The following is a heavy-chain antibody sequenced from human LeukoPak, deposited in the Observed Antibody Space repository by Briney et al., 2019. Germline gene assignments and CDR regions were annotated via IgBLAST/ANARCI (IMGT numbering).Heavy chain of an antibody. D-gene: IGHD3-3*01. CDR2: IWYDGSNK. CDR1: GFTFSSYG. Sequence: GGSLRLSCAASGFTFSSYGMHWVRQAPGKGLEWVAVIWYDGSNKYYADSVKGRFTISRDNSKNTLYLQMNSLRAEDTAVYYCARDQRTYYDFWSGYPSYWGQGTLVTVSS. V-gene: IGHV3-33*01. J-gene: IGHJ4*02. CDR3: ARDQRTYYDFWSGYPSY.